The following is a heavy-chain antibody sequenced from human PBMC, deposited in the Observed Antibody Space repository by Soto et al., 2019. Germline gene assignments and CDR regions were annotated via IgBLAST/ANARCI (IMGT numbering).Heavy chain of an antibody. V-gene: IGHV4-30-2*01. CDR1: GGSISSGGYS. D-gene: IGHD6-6*01. CDR3: ARGPSPLAY. Sequence: SETLSLTCAVSGGSISSGGYSWSWIRQPPGKGLEWIGYIYHSGSTYYNPSLKSRVTISVDRSKNQFSLKLSSVTAADTAVYYCARGPSPLAYWGRGTVVTVSS. J-gene: IGHJ4*02. CDR2: IYHSGST.